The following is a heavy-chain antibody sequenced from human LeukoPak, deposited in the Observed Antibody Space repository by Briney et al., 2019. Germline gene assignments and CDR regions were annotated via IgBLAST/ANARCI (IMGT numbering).Heavy chain of an antibody. V-gene: IGHV4-38-2*02. CDR3: ARGSGDWTYYFDY. J-gene: IGHJ4*02. Sequence: SETLSLTCTVSGYSISSGYLWGWIRQPPGKGLAWIGSTYHGGTTYSNPSLKSRVIISEDTSKNQFSLKLSSVTAADTAVYYCARGSGDWTYYFDYWGQGTLVTVSS. CDR1: GYSISSGYL. CDR2: TYHGGTT. D-gene: IGHD2-21*02.